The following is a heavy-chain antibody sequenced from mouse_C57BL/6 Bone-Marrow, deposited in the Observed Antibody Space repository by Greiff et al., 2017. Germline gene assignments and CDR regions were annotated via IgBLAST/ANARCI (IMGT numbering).Heavy chain of an antibody. V-gene: IGHV1-5*01. D-gene: IGHD4-1*01. CDR1: GYTFTSYW. J-gene: IGHJ2*01. Sequence: EVQLQQSGTVLARPGASVKLSCKTSGYTFTSYWMHWVKQRPGQGLEWIGAIYPGNSDTSYNQKFKGKAKLTAVTSASTAYMELSSLTNEDSAVYYCTTASWDKPDYWGQGTTLTVSS. CDR2: IYPGNSDT. CDR3: TTASWDKPDY.